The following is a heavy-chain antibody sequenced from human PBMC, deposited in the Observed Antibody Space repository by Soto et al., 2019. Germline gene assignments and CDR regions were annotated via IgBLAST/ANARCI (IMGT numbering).Heavy chain of an antibody. J-gene: IGHJ6*02. Sequence: VELKETGPGLVKPSETLSLTCTVSGGSVSSGGFYYHWIRQPPGKGLEWIGYVYHGGFTNYSPSLKSRLTISADTSATRISLKLASVTSVDTAVYYCARQTSPWGFDVWGQGTTVTVSS. D-gene: IGHD7-27*01. CDR2: VYHGGFT. CDR1: GGSVSSGGFY. CDR3: ARQTSPWGFDV. V-gene: IGHV4-61*08.